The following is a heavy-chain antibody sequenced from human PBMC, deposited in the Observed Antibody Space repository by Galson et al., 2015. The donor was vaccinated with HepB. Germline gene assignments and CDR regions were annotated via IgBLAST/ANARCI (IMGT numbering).Heavy chain of an antibody. Sequence: SVKVSCKASGYSFTDNYIHWMRQAPGQGLEWMGIISRYGASTSYAQKFQGRLIMTRDTSTSTVYMELSSLGSEDTAVYYCAREGPDSTGYYLYWGQGTLVTVSS. CDR2: ISRYGAST. J-gene: IGHJ4*02. V-gene: IGHV1-46*01. CDR1: GYSFTDNY. CDR3: AREGPDSTGYYLY. D-gene: IGHD3-22*01.